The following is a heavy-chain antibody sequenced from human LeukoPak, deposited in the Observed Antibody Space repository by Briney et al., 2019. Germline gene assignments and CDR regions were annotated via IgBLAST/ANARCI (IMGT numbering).Heavy chain of an antibody. Sequence: HPGGTLRLSCAASGFTFSSYGMSWVRQAPGKGLEWVSYISSSSSTIYYADSVKGRFTISRDNAKNSLYLQMNGLRAEDTAVYYCARGTGIVGATEAFDIWGQGTMVTVSS. J-gene: IGHJ3*02. CDR3: ARGTGIVGATEAFDI. CDR2: ISSSSSTI. CDR1: GFTFSSYG. D-gene: IGHD1-26*01. V-gene: IGHV3-48*01.